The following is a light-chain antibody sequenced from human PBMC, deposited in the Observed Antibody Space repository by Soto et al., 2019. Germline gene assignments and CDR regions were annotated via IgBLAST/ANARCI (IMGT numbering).Light chain of an antibody. V-gene: IGKV1-5*03. CDR2: KAS. J-gene: IGKJ1*01. Sequence: DIQMTQAPSTPSASVGDRVTITCRASQSISSRLAWYQQKPGKAPKLLIYKASSLESGVPSRFSGSGSGTEFTLTISSLQPDDSATYYCQQYNSYWTFGQGTKVDIK. CDR1: QSISSR. CDR3: QQYNSYWT.